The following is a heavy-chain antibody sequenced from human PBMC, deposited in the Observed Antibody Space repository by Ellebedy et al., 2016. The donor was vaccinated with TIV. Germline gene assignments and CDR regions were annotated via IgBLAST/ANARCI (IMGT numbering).Heavy chain of an antibody. Sequence: GESLKISCKVSGYSFTNYWIGWVRQMPGKGLEWMGIIYPGDSDTRYSPSLQGQVTVSADKSISTAFPQWSSLKASDTAMYYCARLRAAVPGTRSWGWYFDLWGRGTVVTVSS. CDR2: IYPGDSDT. CDR1: GYSFTNYW. CDR3: ARLRAAVPGTRSWGWYFDL. V-gene: IGHV5-51*01. D-gene: IGHD6-19*01. J-gene: IGHJ2*01.